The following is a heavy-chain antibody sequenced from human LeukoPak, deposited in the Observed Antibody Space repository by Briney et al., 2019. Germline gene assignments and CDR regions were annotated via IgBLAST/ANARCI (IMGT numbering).Heavy chain of an antibody. CDR2: IKQDGSEK. CDR3: AREDTAMVMRVLYYYYGMDV. Sequence: PGGSLRLSCAASGFTFSSYWMSWVRQAPGKGLEWVANIKQDGSEKYYVDSVKGRFTISRDNAKNSLYLQMNSLRAEDTAVYYCAREDTAMVMRVLYYYYGMDVWGQGTTVTVSS. CDR1: GFTFSSYW. J-gene: IGHJ6*02. D-gene: IGHD5-18*01. V-gene: IGHV3-7*01.